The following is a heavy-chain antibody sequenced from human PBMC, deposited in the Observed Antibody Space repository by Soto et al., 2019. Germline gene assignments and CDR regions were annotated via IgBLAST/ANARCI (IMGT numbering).Heavy chain of an antibody. CDR2: IYHSGST. Sequence: SETLSLTCAVSGYSISSGYYWGWIRQPPGKGLEWIGSIYHSGSTYYNPSLKSRVTISVDTSKNQFSLKLSSVTAADTAVYYCATHTHYSYGYGFDYWGQGTLVTVS. D-gene: IGHD5-18*01. CDR3: ATHTHYSYGYGFDY. CDR1: GYSISSGYY. V-gene: IGHV4-38-2*01. J-gene: IGHJ4*02.